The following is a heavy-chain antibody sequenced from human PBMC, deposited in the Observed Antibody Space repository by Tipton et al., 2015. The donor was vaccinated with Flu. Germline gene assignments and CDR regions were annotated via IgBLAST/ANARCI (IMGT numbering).Heavy chain of an antibody. CDR2: ISSSGSTI. CDR3: ASASIAAGYWYFDL. J-gene: IGHJ2*01. Sequence: SLRLSCAASGFTFSDYYMSWIRQAPGKGLEWVSYISSSGSTIYYADPVKGRFTISRDNAKNSLYLQMNSLRAEDTAVYYCASASIAAGYWYFDLWGRGTLVTVSS. D-gene: IGHD6-25*01. V-gene: IGHV3-11*01. CDR1: GFTFSDYY.